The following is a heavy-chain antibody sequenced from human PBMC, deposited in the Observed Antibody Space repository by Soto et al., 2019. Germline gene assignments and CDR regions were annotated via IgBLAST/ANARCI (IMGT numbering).Heavy chain of an antibody. Sequence: PSGSLTLSCAASGFSFSTYALTWVSQPAGKGLEWGSAISGSGGSKYYAASVKGRFTISRENSKNTLYLQMNSLRAEDTAVDYCARGTWIQLWYFDYWGQGTRFTVSS. CDR2: ISGSGGSK. CDR1: GFSFSTYA. CDR3: ARGTWIQLWYFDY. V-gene: IGHV3-23*01. J-gene: IGHJ4*02. D-gene: IGHD5-18*01.